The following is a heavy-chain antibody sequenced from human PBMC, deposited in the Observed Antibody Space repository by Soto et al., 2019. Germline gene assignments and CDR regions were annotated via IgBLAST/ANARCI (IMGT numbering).Heavy chain of an antibody. V-gene: IGHV4-59*02. J-gene: IGHJ3*02. CDR2: IYYSGST. D-gene: IGHD3-10*01. Sequence: PSETLSLTCTVSGGSVSSYYWSWIRQPPGKGLEWIGYIYYSGSTNYNPSLKSRVTISVDTSKNQCSLKLSSVTAADTAVYYCARDGRGYGAFDIWGQGTMVTVSS. CDR1: GGSVSSYY. CDR3: ARDGRGYGAFDI.